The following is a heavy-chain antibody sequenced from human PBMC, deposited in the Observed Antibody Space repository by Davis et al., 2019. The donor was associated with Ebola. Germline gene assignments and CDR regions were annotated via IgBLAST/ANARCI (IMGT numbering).Heavy chain of an antibody. V-gene: IGHV4-39*07. CDR2: ISYTGNT. D-gene: IGHD2-2*01. CDR1: GGSINGDCSY. Sequence: MPSETLSLTCTVSGGSINGDCSYWGWIRQPPGKGLEWLGVISYTGNTYYNSSLTSRLTISMDTSNNQFSLKLSSVTAADTAVYYCARRDHPWDIVVVPAAMGSWGQGTLVTVSS. J-gene: IGHJ5*02. CDR3: ARRDHPWDIVVVPAAMGS.